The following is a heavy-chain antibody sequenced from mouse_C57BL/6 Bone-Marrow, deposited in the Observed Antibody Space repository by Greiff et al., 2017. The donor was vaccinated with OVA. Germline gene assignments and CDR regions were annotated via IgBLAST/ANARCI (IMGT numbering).Heavy chain of an antibody. CDR3: AREDGNWFAY. V-gene: IGHV1-4*01. CDR1: GYTFTSYT. Sequence: QVQLQQSGAELARPGASVKMSCKASGYTFTSYTMHWVKQRPGQGLEWIGYINPSSGYTKYNQKFKDKATLTADKSSSTAYMQLSSLTSVDSAVYYCAREDGNWFAYWGQGTLVTVSA. J-gene: IGHJ3*01. CDR2: INPSSGYT. D-gene: IGHD2-1*01.